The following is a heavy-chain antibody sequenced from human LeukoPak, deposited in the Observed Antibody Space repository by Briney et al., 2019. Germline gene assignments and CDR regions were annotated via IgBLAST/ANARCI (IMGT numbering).Heavy chain of an antibody. CDR2: ISAYNGNT. D-gene: IGHD2-8*01. J-gene: IGHJ6*03. CDR3: ARSCTNGVCYYYYYMDV. CDR1: GYTFTSYG. V-gene: IGHV1-18*04. Sequence: GASVKVSCKASGYTFTSYGISWVRQAPGQGLEWMGWISAYNGNTHYAQKLQGRVTMTTDTSTSTAYMELRSLRSDDTAVYYCARSCTNGVCYYYYYMDVWGKGTTVTVSS.